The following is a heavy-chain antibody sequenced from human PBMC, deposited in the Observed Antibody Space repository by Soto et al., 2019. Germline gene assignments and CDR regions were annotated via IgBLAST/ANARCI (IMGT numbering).Heavy chain of an antibody. CDR2: ISGSGGST. D-gene: IGHD3-22*01. CDR1: GFTFSSYS. V-gene: IGHV3-23*01. Sequence: GGSLRLSCAASGFTFSSYSMTWVRQAPGKGLEWVSGISGSGGSTYYADSVKGRFTISRDNSKNTLYLQMNSLRAEDTAVYYCAKDRNLYEYFDDWVQGTLVTVSS. CDR3: AKDRNLYEYFDD. J-gene: IGHJ4*02.